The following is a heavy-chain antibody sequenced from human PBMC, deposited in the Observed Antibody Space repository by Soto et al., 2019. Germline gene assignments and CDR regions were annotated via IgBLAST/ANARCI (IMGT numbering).Heavy chain of an antibody. CDR2: ISGSGSGT. Sequence: GGSLRLSCAASGFTFSSYSIYWVRQAPGKGLEWVSGISGSGSGTYCADSVKGRFTISRDNSKNTLYLLMSSLRAEDTAVYYCAKGRSGYYDTFDYWGQGTLVTVSS. D-gene: IGHD3-22*01. CDR3: AKGRSGYYDTFDY. J-gene: IGHJ4*02. V-gene: IGHV3-23*01. CDR1: GFTFSSYS.